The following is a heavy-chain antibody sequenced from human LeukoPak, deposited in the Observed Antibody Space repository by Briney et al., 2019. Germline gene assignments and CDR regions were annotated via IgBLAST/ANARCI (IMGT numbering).Heavy chain of an antibody. CDR1: GGSISSSY. J-gene: IGHJ3*02. CDR3: ARGYYDARGDSNPFDI. CDR2: TSHSGST. V-gene: IGHV4-59*01. Sequence: AETLSLTCTVSGGSISSSYGSWIRQPPGRGLEWIGYTSHSGSTNYKPSLKSRVSISVDTSKNQFSLKLTSVTAADTAMYYCARGYYDARGDSNPFDIWGQGTMVTVSS. D-gene: IGHD3-22*01.